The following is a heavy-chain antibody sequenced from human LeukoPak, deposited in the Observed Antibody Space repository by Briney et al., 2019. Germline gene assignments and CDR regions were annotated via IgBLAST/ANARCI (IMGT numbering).Heavy chain of an antibody. CDR3: AHGIPMITFGGVIAPHGGCYFDY. J-gene: IGHJ4*02. CDR1: GFSLSTSGVG. Sequence: SGPTLVKPTQTLTLTCTFSGFSLSTSGVGVGWIRQPPGKALEWLALIYWDDDKRYSPSLKSRLTITKDTSKNQVVLTMTNMDPVDTATYYCAHGIPMITFGGVIAPHGGCYFDYWGQGTLVTVSS. D-gene: IGHD3-16*02. V-gene: IGHV2-5*02. CDR2: IYWDDDK.